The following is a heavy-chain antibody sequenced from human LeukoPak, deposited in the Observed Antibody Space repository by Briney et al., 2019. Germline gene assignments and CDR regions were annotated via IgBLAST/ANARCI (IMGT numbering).Heavy chain of an antibody. CDR1: GFTVSSNY. CDR3: ARSTYGDTAFDI. Sequence: GGSLRLSCAASGFTVSSNYMCWVRQAPGKGLEWVSVIYSGGSTYYADSVKGRFTISRDNSKNTLYLQMNSLRAEDTAVYYCARSTYGDTAFDIWGQGTMVTVSS. V-gene: IGHV3-66*01. D-gene: IGHD4-17*01. J-gene: IGHJ3*02. CDR2: IYSGGST.